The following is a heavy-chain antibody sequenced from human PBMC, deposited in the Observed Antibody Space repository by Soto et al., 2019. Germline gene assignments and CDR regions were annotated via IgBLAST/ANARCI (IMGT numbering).Heavy chain of an antibody. CDR2: ISGSADST. Sequence: GGARRLSWAGSGFTFSSYAMSWVRQAQGKGLEWVSAISGSADSTSYAGSVKGRFTISRDNSKNTLYLQMNSLRAEDTAVYYCAKDALYYSSGLSTFFDYWGQGTLVTVSS. D-gene: IGHD3-22*01. CDR3: AKDALYYSSGLSTFFDY. V-gene: IGHV3-23*01. J-gene: IGHJ4*02. CDR1: GFTFSSYA.